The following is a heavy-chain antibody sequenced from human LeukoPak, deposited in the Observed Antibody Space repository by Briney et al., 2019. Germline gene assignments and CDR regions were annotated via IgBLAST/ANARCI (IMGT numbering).Heavy chain of an antibody. CDR1: GYSFTSYW. J-gene: IGHJ4*02. CDR3: ARGRYDFWSGYYNYFDY. CDR2: IYPGDSDT. V-gene: IGHV5-51*01. Sequence: GESLKISCKGSGYSFTSYWIGWVRQMPGKGLEWMGIIYPGDSDTRYSPSFQGQVTISADKSISTAYLRWSSLKASDTAMYYCARGRYDFWSGYYNYFDYWGQGTLVTVSS. D-gene: IGHD3-3*01.